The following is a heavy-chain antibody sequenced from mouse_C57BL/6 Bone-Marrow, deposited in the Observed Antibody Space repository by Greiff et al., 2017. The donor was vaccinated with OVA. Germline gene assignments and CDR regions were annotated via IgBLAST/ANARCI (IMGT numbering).Heavy chain of an antibody. CDR2: IDPENGDT. CDR1: GYNIKDDY. J-gene: IGHJ1*03. Sequence: VQLQQSGAELVRPGASVKLSCTASGYNIKDDYMHWVKQRPEQGLEWIGGIDPENGDTEYASKFQGKATITADKSSNTAYLQLSSLTSEDTAVYYCTTPLYYPSYFEFWGTGTTVTVSS. V-gene: IGHV14-4*01. D-gene: IGHD1-1*01. CDR3: TTPLYYPSYFEF.